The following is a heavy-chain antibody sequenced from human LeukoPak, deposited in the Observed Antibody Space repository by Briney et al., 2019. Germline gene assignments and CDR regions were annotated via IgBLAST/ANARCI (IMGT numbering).Heavy chain of an antibody. D-gene: IGHD3-16*01. CDR3: ARTDYSHFDY. CDR2: IYSGGST. Sequence: GGSLRLSCAASGFTVSSNYMNWVRQAPGKGLEWVSIIYSGGSTYYADSVKGRFTISRDNSKNTLYLQMNSLRVEDTAVYYCARTDYSHFDYWGQGTLVTASS. V-gene: IGHV3-66*02. J-gene: IGHJ4*02. CDR1: GFTVSSNY.